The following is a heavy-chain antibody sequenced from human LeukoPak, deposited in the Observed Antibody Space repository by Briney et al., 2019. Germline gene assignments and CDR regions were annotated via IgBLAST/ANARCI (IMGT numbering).Heavy chain of an antibody. V-gene: IGHV4-38-2*02. CDR1: GYSISIGYY. CDR2: IYNSGST. D-gene: IGHD6-13*01. CDR3: ARAYSSSWYYNWFDP. J-gene: IGHJ5*02. Sequence: PSETLSLTCTVSGYSISIGYYWGWIRQPPGKGLEWIGSIYNSGSTYYNPSLKSRVTISVDTSKNQFSLKLRSVTAADTAMYYCARAYSSSWYYNWFDPWGQGTLVTVSS.